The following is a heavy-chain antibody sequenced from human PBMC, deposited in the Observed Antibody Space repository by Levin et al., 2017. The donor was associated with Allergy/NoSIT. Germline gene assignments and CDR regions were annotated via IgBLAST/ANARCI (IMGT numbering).Heavy chain of an antibody. CDR3: ARRYDSGTYGHYFDN. J-gene: IGHJ4*02. CDR1: GGSINSYY. CDR2: IDSSGST. V-gene: IGHV4-59*01. D-gene: IGHD3-10*01. Sequence: GSLRLSCTVSGGSINSYYWSWIRQPPGKGLEWIGKIDSSGSTNYNPSLKSRVTISLDTSKSQFSLMLTSVTAADTAVYYCARRYDSGTYGHYFDNWGQGILVTVSS.